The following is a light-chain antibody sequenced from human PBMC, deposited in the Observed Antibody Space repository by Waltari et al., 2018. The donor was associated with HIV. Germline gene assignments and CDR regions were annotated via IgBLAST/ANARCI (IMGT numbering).Light chain of an antibody. J-gene: IGKJ2*01. CDR3: QQYGSTLYT. Sequence: EIVLTHSPGTLSLSPGARATLSCRASQTVSGNSLGWYQQKPGQAPRFLIHAASSRTSGTPDRCIGSGSGTDFTLTITRLEPEDFAVYYCQQYGSTLYTFGQGTKLEIK. CDR2: AAS. CDR1: QTVSGNS. V-gene: IGKV3-20*01.